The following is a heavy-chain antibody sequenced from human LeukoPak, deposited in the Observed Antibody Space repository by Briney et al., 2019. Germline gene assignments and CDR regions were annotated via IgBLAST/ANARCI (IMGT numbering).Heavy chain of an antibody. CDR3: ARGGYSYGYGGSYQVDY. D-gene: IGHD5-18*01. Sequence: GGSLRLSCAASGFTFSSYWMHWVRQAPGKGLEWVSAISGSGGSTYYADSVKGRFTISRDNSKNTLYLQMNSLRAEDTAVYYCARGGYSYGYGGSYQVDYWGQGTLVTVSS. J-gene: IGHJ4*02. CDR2: ISGSGGST. CDR1: GFTFSSYW. V-gene: IGHV3-23*01.